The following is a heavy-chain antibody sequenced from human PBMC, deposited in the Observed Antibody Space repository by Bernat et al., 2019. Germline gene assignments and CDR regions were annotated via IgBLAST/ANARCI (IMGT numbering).Heavy chain of an antibody. D-gene: IGHD5-12*01. J-gene: IGHJ4*02. Sequence: QVTLKESGPVLVKPTETLTLTCTVSGFSLSNARMGVSWIRQPPGKALEWLAHIFSNDEKSYNTSLKSRLTISKDTSKSQVVLTMTNMDPVDTATYYCGRTEGIVANYWGQGTLVTVSS. CDR3: GRTEGIVANY. V-gene: IGHV2-26*01. CDR1: GFSLSNARMG. CDR2: IFSNDEK.